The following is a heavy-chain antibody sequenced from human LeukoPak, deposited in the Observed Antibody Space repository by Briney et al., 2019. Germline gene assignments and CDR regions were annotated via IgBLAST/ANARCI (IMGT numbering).Heavy chain of an antibody. CDR1: GFTFSSYG. Sequence: PGGSLRLSCAASGFTFSSYGMHWVRQAPGKGLEWMAVTSYDGSKKFYADSAKGRFTISRDNSKNTLYLQMNSLRAEDTAVYYCAKPYYYCSGTSSYFDYWGQGSMVTV. CDR3: AKPYYYCSGTSSYFDY. V-gene: IGHV3-30*18. CDR2: TSYDGSKK. J-gene: IGHJ4*02. D-gene: IGHD3-10*01.